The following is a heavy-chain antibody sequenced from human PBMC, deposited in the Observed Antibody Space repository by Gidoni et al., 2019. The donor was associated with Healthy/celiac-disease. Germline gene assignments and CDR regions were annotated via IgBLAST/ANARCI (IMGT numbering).Heavy chain of an antibody. J-gene: IGHJ4*02. CDR2: ISGSGGST. D-gene: IGHD3-10*01. CDR3: AIALGYGSGILDY. CDR1: GFTFSSYA. Sequence: EVQLLESGGGLVQPGWSLRLSCAASGFTFSSYAMSWVRQAPGKGLEWVSAISGSGGSTCYADSVKGRLTISRDNSKNTLYLQMNSLRAEDTAVYYCAIALGYGSGILDYWGQGTLVTVSS. V-gene: IGHV3-23*01.